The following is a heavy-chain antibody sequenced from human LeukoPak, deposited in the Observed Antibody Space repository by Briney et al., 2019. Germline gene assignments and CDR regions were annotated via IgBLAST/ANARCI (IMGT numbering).Heavy chain of an antibody. V-gene: IGHV4-4*02. J-gene: IGHJ2*01. Sequence: SGTLSLTCAVSGGSISRSNWWSWVRQPPGQGLAWIGEIYHSGSTKYNPSLKSRVTISMDKSKNQFSLKLSPVTAADTAVYYCARQDYYDTGTWYFDLWGRGTLVTVSS. CDR2: IYHSGST. D-gene: IGHD3-22*01. CDR3: ARQDYYDTGTWYFDL. CDR1: GGSISRSNW.